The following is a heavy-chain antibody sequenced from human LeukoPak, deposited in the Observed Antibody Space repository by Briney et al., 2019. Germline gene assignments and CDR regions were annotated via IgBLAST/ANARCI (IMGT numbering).Heavy chain of an antibody. Sequence: GGSLRLSCAASGFTFSSYAMSWVRQAPGKGLEWVSAISGSGGSTYYADSVKGRFTISRDNSKNTLYLQMNSLRAEDTAVYYCAKDPGSGWYGAVGYWGQGTLVTVYS. CDR1: GFTFSSYA. CDR2: ISGSGGST. CDR3: AKDPGSGWYGAVGY. J-gene: IGHJ4*02. V-gene: IGHV3-23*01. D-gene: IGHD6-19*01.